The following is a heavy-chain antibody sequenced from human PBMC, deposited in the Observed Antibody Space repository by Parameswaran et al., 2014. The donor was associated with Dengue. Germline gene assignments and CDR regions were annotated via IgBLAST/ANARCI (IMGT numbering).Heavy chain of an antibody. CDR3: ARDGALDDYVWGSTLPNYGMDV. J-gene: IGHJ6*02. V-gene: IGHV3-33*01. D-gene: IGHD3-16*01. CDR2: IWYDGSNK. Sequence: WIRQPPGKGLEWVAVIWYDGSNKYYADSVKGRFTISRDNSKNTLYLQMNSLRAEDTAVYYCARDGALDDYVWGSTLPNYGMDVWGQGTTVTVSS.